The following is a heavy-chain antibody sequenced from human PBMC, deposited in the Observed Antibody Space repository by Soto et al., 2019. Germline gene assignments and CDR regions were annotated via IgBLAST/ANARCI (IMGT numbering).Heavy chain of an antibody. CDR2: IWYDGSNK. J-gene: IGHJ6*03. Sequence: QVQLVESGGGVVQPGRSLRLSCAASGFTFSSYGMHWVRQAPGKGLEWVAVIWYDGSNKYYADSVKGRFTISRDNSKNTLYLQMNSLRAEDTAVYYCARGGYDILTGYRCPLYYYYMDVWGKGTTVTVSS. CDR1: GFTFSSYG. CDR3: ARGGYDILTGYRCPLYYYYMDV. D-gene: IGHD3-9*01. V-gene: IGHV3-33*01.